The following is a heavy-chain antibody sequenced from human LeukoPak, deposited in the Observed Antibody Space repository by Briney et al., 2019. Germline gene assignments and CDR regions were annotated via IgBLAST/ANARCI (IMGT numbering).Heavy chain of an antibody. CDR2: IRSKANSYAT. J-gene: IGHJ5*02. V-gene: IGHV3-73*01. D-gene: IGHD4-17*01. CDR3: TNGDHDWFDP. CDR1: GFSFSASA. Sequence: GGSLRLSCAASGFSFSASAMHWVRQASGKGLEWVGRIRSKANSYATTYAASVQGRFTISRDDSRNTAYLQMNSLKTEDTAVYYCTNGDHDWFDPWGQGTLVTVSS.